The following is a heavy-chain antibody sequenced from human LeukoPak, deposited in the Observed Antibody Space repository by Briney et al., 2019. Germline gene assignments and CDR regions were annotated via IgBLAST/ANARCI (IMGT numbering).Heavy chain of an antibody. CDR2: IKQDGTKK. D-gene: IGHD3-16*01. V-gene: IGHV3-7*01. CDR1: GFTFSSYW. J-gene: IGHJ4*02. CDR3: ARVWGTTALDH. Sequence: GGSLRLSCAASGFTFSSYWMTWVRQAPGKGLEWVANIKQDGTKKYYVDSVKGRFTISRDNTKNSLYLQMNSLRAEDTAVYYCARVWGTTALDHWGQGTLVMVSS.